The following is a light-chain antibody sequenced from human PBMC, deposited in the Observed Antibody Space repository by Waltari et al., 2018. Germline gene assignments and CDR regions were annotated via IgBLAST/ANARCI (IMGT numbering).Light chain of an antibody. CDR1: TSDVGGYDF. J-gene: IGLJ3*02. Sequence: QPALTQPASVSGSPGQSITISCTGTTSDVGGYDFVSWYQQHPGKAPKLIISDVSDRHSGVSPHFSASKSGITASLTSSGLQPEDEATYFCSSFTLTNTWVFGGGTNLTGL. V-gene: IGLV2-14*03. CDR3: SSFTLTNTWV. CDR2: DVS.